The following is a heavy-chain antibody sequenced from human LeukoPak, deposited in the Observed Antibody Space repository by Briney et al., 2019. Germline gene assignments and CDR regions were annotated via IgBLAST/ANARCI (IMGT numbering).Heavy chain of an antibody. CDR3: ARDRTPGNY. CDR2: INHSGST. J-gene: IGHJ4*02. Sequence: SETLSLTCAVYGGSFSGYYWSWIRQPPGKGLEWIGEINHSGSTNYNPSLKSRVTISVDTSKNQFSLKLSSVTAADTAVYYCARDRTPGNYWGQGTLVTVSS. CDR1: GGSFSGYY. D-gene: IGHD2-2*01. V-gene: IGHV4-34*09.